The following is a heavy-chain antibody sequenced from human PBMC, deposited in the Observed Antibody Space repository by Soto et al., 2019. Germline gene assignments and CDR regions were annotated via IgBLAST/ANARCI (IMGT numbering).Heavy chain of an antibody. V-gene: IGHV1-18*04. Sequence: ASVKVSCKASGYTFTSYGISWVRQAPGQGIEWMGWISAYNGNTNYAQKLQGRVTMTTDTSTSTAYMELRSLRSDDTAVYYCARVYNGKQQQLVSGYYCGMDVWGQGTTVTVSS. CDR1: GYTFTSYG. J-gene: IGHJ6*02. CDR3: ARVYNGKQQQLVSGYYCGMDV. D-gene: IGHD6-13*01. CDR2: ISAYNGNT.